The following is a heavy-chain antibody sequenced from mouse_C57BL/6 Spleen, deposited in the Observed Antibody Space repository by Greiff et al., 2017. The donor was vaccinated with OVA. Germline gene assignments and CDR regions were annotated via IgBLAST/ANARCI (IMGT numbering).Heavy chain of an antibody. V-gene: IGHV10-1*01. CDR2: IRSKSNNYAT. J-gene: IGHJ3*01. D-gene: IGHD1-1*01. CDR3: VSGYYGTGFAY. CDR1: GFSFNTYA. Sequence: EVQLVESGGGLVQPKGSLKLSCAASGFSFNTYAMNWVRQAPGKGLEWVARIRSKSNNYATYYADSVKVRFTISRDDSESMLYLQMNNLKTEDTAMYYCVSGYYGTGFAYWGQGTLVTVSA.